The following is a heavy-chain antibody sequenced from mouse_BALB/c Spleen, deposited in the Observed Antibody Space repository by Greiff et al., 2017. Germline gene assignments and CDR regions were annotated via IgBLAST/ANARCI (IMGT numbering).Heavy chain of an antibody. Sequence: QVQLQQPGAELVRPGASVKLSCKASGYTFTSYWINWVKQRPGQGLEWIGNIYPSDSYTNYNQKFKDKATLTVDKSSSTAYMQLSSPTSEDSAVYYCTRRGYGYEYYAMDYWGQGTSVTVSS. CDR2: IYPSDSYT. D-gene: IGHD2-2*01. J-gene: IGHJ4*01. CDR3: TRRGYGYEYYAMDY. V-gene: IGHV1-69*02. CDR1: GYTFTSYW.